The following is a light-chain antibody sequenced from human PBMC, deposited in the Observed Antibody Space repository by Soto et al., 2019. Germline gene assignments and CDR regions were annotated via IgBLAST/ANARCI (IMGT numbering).Light chain of an antibody. CDR3: QQCNDWPWT. CDR1: ESVSSN. V-gene: IGKV3-15*01. CDR2: GAS. J-gene: IGKJ1*01. Sequence: ETVMTQSPATPSVSPGERATLSCRASESVSSNLAWYQQKPGQAPRLLIYGASTRATGIPARFSGSGSGTEFTLTISSLQSEDFAVYYCQQCNDWPWTFGQGTKVDIK.